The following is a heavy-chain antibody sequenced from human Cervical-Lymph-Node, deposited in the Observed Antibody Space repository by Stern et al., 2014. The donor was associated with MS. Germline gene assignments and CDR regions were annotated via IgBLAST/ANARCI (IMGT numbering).Heavy chain of an antibody. J-gene: IGHJ5*02. Sequence: VQLVESGAEVTKPGSSVKGSCKASGGTFSKFPSSWVRQAPGQGLEWMGGSFHVFGTPTYAPEFRGRVTITAVVSTSTVYMELSSLRSDDTAVYYCALSSETSDRWYSLGYDLWGQGTLVTVSS. V-gene: IGHV1-69*01. D-gene: IGHD6-13*01. CDR2: SFHVFGTP. CDR1: GGTFSKFP. CDR3: ALSSETSDRWYSLGYDL.